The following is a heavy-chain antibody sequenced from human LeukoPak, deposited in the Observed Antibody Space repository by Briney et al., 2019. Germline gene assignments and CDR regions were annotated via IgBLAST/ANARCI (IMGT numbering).Heavy chain of an antibody. CDR2: ISPAGDST. Sequence: PGGSLRLSCTASGFTFSDYSMSWVRQAPGAGLEWVSAISPAGDSTTDADSVKGRFTISRDNSKSTLYLQMNSLRAEDTAVYYCARGGNLGLLYWGQGILVTVSS. CDR3: ARGGNLGLLY. D-gene: IGHD7-27*01. V-gene: IGHV3-23*01. J-gene: IGHJ4*02. CDR1: GFTFSDYS.